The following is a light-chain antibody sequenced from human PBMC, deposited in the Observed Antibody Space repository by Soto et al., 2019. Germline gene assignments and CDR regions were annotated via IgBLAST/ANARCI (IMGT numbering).Light chain of an antibody. Sequence: QSALTQPASVSGSPGQSITISCTGTSNDVGSYNLVSWYQHHPGKAPKLMIFEGSKRPSGVSNRFSGSKSGKTASLTISGLQAEDEADFYCCSYAGSNYYVFGTGTKLTVL. CDR3: CSYAGSNYYV. CDR1: SNDVGSYNL. CDR2: EGS. J-gene: IGLJ1*01. V-gene: IGLV2-23*01.